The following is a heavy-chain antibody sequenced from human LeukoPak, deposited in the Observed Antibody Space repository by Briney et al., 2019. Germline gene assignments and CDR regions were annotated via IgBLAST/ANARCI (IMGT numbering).Heavy chain of an antibody. D-gene: IGHD5-18*01. V-gene: IGHV3-49*04. CDR1: GFTFGDHA. Sequence: GGSLRLSCITSGFTFGDHAMSWVRQAPGKGLEWVGFIRSKAYRGTTEYAASVKGRFTIPRDDSRGIAYLQMNSLITEDTAVYYCTRGPIQLWIHNAMDVWGQGTTVTVSS. CDR2: IRSKAYRGTT. CDR3: TRGPIQLWIHNAMDV. J-gene: IGHJ6*02.